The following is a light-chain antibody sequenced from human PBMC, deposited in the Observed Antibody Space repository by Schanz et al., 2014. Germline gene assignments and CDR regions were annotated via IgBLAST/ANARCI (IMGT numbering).Light chain of an antibody. V-gene: IGLV2-14*02. CDR3: ISYTSSRTKGV. CDR2: EGS. J-gene: IGLJ3*02. Sequence: QSALTQPASVSGSPGQSITISCTGTSSDVGSYNLVSWYQQHPGKAPKLMIYEGSKRPSGVSNRFSGSKSANTASLTISGLQAEDEADYYCISYTSSRTKGVFGGGTQLTVL. CDR1: SSDVGSYNL.